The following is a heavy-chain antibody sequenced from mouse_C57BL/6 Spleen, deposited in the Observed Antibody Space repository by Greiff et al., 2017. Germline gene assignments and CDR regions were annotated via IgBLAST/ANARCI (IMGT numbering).Heavy chain of an antibody. Sequence: QVQLKESGAELVRPGTSVKVSCKASGYAFTNYLIEWVKQRPGQGLEWIGVINPGSGGTNYNEKFKGKATLTADKSSRTAYMQLSSLTSEDAAVYFCARGYFDVWGTGTTVTVSS. V-gene: IGHV1-54*01. J-gene: IGHJ1*03. CDR1: GYAFTNYL. CDR2: INPGSGGT. CDR3: ARGYFDV.